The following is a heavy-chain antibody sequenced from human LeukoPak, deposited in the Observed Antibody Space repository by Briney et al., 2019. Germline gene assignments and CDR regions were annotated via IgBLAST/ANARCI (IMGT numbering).Heavy chain of an antibody. CDR1: GFTVSSNY. V-gene: IGHV3-66*01. J-gene: IGHJ4*02. D-gene: IGHD4-23*01. Sequence: GGSLRLSCAASGFTVSSNYMSWVRQAPGKGLEYVSVIYSGGSTYYADSVKGRFTISRDNSKNTLYLQMNSLRAEDTAVYYCARDSYYGGNSERDIDYWGQGTLVTVSS. CDR3: ARDSYYGGNSERDIDY. CDR2: IYSGGST.